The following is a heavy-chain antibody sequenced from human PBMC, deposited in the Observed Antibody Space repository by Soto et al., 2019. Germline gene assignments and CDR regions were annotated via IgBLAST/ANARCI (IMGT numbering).Heavy chain of an antibody. V-gene: IGHV3-30*03. J-gene: IGHJ4*02. Sequence: QVQLVESGGGVVQPGRSLRLSCAGSGFTFRWFGMNWVRQAPGKGLEWVARISNDGTQKYYADSVKGRFIISRDNSKKTLYLEMNSLRAEDTAVYYCARAGGTTVTGLWHFDSWGQGTLVTVSS. CDR1: GFTFRWFG. CDR2: ISNDGTQK. D-gene: IGHD4-17*01. CDR3: ARAGGTTVTGLWHFDS.